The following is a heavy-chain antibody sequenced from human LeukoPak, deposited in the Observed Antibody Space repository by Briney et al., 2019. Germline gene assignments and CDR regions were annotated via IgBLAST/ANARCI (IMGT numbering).Heavy chain of an antibody. Sequence: GRSLRLSCAASGFSFSTYGMHWVRQAPGKGLEWVAVIWYHGSNENYPDSVKRRFNISRDNSKTPVYLQMNSLGAEDTAVYYCARDRAGGDHRYFGSWGQGTPVTVSS. CDR1: GFSFSTYG. J-gene: IGHJ5*02. D-gene: IGHD3-3*01. CDR3: ARDRAGGDHRYFGS. CDR2: IWYHGSNE. V-gene: IGHV3-33*01.